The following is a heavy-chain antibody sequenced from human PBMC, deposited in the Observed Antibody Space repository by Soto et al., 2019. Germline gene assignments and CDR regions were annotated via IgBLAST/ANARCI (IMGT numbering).Heavy chain of an antibody. CDR2: ISWNSDST. V-gene: IGHV3-9*01. D-gene: IGHD1-26*01. Sequence: EVHLVESGGGLVQPGRSLRLSWAASGFTFDDYAMHWVRQAPGKGLEWVSGISWNSDSTGYADSVKDRFTISRDNAKNSLFLQMNSLRAEDTALYFCAKDTYIIVGGTHIDFWGRGTLVSVSS. J-gene: IGHJ4*02. CDR3: AKDTYIIVGGTHIDF. CDR1: GFTFDDYA.